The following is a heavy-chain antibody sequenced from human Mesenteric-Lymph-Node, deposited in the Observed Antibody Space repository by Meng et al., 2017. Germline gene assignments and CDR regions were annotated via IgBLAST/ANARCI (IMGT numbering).Heavy chain of an antibody. CDR3: ALAVARLKGGNFDY. J-gene: IGHJ4*02. CDR2: IFHSGST. V-gene: IGHV4-4*02. D-gene: IGHD6-19*01. Sequence: HVQLAESGPGLVKPSGTLSSTCACLGASLSSNNWWNWVRQSSGKGLEWIGEIFHSGSTNYNPSLKSRVTISVDKSKNQFSLKLNSVTAADTAVYYCALAVARLKGGNFDYWGQGALVTVSS. CDR1: GASLSSNNW.